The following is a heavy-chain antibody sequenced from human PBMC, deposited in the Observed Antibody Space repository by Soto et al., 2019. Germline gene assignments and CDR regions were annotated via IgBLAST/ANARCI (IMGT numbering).Heavy chain of an antibody. J-gene: IGHJ5*02. CDR1: GFTFSSYA. V-gene: IGHV3-23*01. Sequence: GGSLRLSCAASGFTFSSYAMSWVRQAPGKGLEWVSAISGSGGSTYYAASVKGRFTISRANSKNTLYLQMNSLGAEDTAVYYCAKDRHQKYDVLTGYWFDPWGQGTLVTVSS. D-gene: IGHD3-9*01. CDR2: ISGSGGST. CDR3: AKDRHQKYDVLTGYWFDP.